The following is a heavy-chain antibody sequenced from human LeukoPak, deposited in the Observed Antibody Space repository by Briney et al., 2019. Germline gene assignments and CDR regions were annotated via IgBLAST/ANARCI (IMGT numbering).Heavy chain of an antibody. J-gene: IGHJ4*02. CDR1: GGSISSGDYY. CDR3: ASGQQLAYFDY. Sequence: PSETLSLTCTVSGGSISSGDYYWSWIRQPPGKGLEWIGYIYYSGSTNYNPSLKSRVTISVDTSKNQFSLKLSSVTAADTAVYYCASGQQLAYFDYWGQGTLVTVSS. D-gene: IGHD6-13*01. CDR2: IYYSGST. V-gene: IGHV4-61*08.